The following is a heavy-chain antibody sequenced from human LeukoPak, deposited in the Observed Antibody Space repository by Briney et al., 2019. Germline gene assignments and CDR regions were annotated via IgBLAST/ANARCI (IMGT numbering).Heavy chain of an antibody. CDR2: IYPGDSDT. CDR1: GYSFSSYW. V-gene: IGHV5-51*01. Sequence: GESLKISCKGSGYSFSSYWIVWVRQMPGKGLGWMGIIYPGDSDTRYSPSFQGQVTISADKSISTAYLQWTSLKASDTAMYYCARQGGSYWSHFDHWGQGTLVTVSS. CDR3: ARQGGSYWSHFDH. J-gene: IGHJ4*02. D-gene: IGHD1-26*01.